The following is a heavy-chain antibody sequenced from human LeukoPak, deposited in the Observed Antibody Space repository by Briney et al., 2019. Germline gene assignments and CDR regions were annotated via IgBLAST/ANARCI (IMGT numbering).Heavy chain of an antibody. J-gene: IGHJ4*02. CDR2: IHYSGST. CDR3: VNSSPGGGWLVSGNFDY. V-gene: IGHV4-59*08. D-gene: IGHD6-19*01. CDR1: GGSISNYY. Sequence: SETLSLTCTVSGGSISNYYWSWIRQPPGKGLEWIGYIHYSGSTKYNPSLKSRVTISVDTSKNQFSLKLSSVTAADTAVYYCVNSSPGGGWLVSGNFDYWGQGTLVTVSS.